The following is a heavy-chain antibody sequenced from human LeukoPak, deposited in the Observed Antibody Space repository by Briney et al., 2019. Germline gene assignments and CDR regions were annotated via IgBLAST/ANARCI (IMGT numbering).Heavy chain of an antibody. CDR1: GGSFSGYY. J-gene: IGHJ5*02. V-gene: IGHV4-34*01. D-gene: IGHD3-10*01. CDR3: ARGWYYGSGSYYKRGIGWFDP. CDR2: INHSGST. Sequence: SETLSLTCAVYGGSFSGYYWSWIRQPPGKGLEWIGEINHSGSTNYNPSLKSRVTISVDTSKNQFSLKLSSVTAADTAVYYCARGWYYGSGSYYKRGIGWFDPWGQGILVTVSS.